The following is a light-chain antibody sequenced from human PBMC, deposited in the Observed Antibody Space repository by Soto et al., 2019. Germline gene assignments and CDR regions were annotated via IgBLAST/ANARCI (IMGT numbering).Light chain of an antibody. V-gene: IGKV1-27*01. CDR3: QQYYSGPIT. CDR2: WAS. CDR1: QDINKN. J-gene: IGKJ5*01. Sequence: DIQMTQSPSSLSASVGDRVTITCQASQDINKNLIWYQQIPGKAPKLLIYWASTRKSGVPDRFSGSGSGTHFTLTISSLQAEDVAVYYCQQYYSGPITFGQGTRLEIK.